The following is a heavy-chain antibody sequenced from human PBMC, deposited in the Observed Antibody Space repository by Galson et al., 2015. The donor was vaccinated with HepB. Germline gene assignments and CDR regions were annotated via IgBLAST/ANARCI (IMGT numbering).Heavy chain of an antibody. CDR1: GFTFSNYS. CDR3: ARDSGIAGADDY. CDR2: NHGGSSTI. Sequence: SLRHSCASSGFTFSNYSMTWVRQAPGKGLEWVSYNHGGSSTIYYADSVKGRFTISRDNAKNSLYLTMNSLRDDDTAVYYCARDSGIAGADDYWGRGTLVTVSS. J-gene: IGHJ2*01. D-gene: IGHD6-13*01. V-gene: IGHV3-48*02.